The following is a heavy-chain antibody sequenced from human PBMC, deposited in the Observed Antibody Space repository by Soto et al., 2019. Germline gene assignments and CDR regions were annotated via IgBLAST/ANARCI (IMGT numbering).Heavy chain of an antibody. CDR2: IKQDGGER. Sequence: GGSLRLSCAASGFTFSRYWMNWVRQAPGKGLEWVANIKQDGGERYYVDSVKGRFTISRDNAKNSLYLEMDSLTGEDTAVYYCARGMTVAANWFDSWGQGTLVTVSS. J-gene: IGHJ5*01. CDR1: GFTFSRYW. V-gene: IGHV3-7*02. D-gene: IGHD6-19*01. CDR3: ARGMTVAANWFDS.